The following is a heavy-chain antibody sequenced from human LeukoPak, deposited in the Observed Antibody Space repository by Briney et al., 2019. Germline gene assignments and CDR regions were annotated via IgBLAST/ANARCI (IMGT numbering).Heavy chain of an antibody. J-gene: IGHJ4*02. CDR1: GFTLSSSR. CDR2: IKGDGSDK. D-gene: IGHD3-16*01. Sequence: GGSLRLSRAASGFTLSSSRTTWGREAPAKGLERWANIKGDGSDKNYVDSAKGRYTISRDNAKNSLFLQVSSLRGEDTALYYCATEHWGPNSWGQGTLVTVSS. V-gene: IGHV3-7*01. CDR3: ATEHWGPNS.